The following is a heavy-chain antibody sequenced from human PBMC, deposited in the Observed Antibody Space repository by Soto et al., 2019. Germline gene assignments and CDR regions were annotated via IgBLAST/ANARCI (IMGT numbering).Heavy chain of an antibody. Sequence: VQLVESGGGVVQPGRSLRLSCAASGFTFSDYAMHWVRQAPGKGLEWVAVVSHDGRNTHYADSVKGRLTISRDTSKNTVSLEMTSLRAEDTAVYYCAKGGRQWLVTSDFNYWGQGALVTVSS. D-gene: IGHD6-19*01. J-gene: IGHJ4*02. V-gene: IGHV3-30*18. CDR3: AKGGRQWLVTSDFNY. CDR1: GFTFSDYA. CDR2: VSHDGRNT.